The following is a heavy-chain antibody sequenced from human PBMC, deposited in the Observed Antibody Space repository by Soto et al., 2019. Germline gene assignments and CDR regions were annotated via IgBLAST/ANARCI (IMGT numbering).Heavy chain of an antibody. CDR3: ARDGTYNWV. CDR2: IYSGGAT. V-gene: IGHV3-66*01. CDR1: GFTVSNNY. D-gene: IGHD1-1*01. J-gene: IGHJ4*02. Sequence: EVQLVESGGGLVQPGGFLRLSCAASGFTVSNNYMRWVRQAPGKGLEWVSLIYSGGATYYADCVKGRFTISRDNSKNTLYLQMNRLRAEDTAVYYCARDGTYNWVGGQGILVTVSS.